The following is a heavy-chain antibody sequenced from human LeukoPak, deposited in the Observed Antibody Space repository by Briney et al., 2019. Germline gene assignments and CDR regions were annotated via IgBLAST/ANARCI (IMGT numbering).Heavy chain of an antibody. V-gene: IGHV3-23*01. CDR3: AKERRRVDTSMIRSYFFDS. J-gene: IGHJ4*02. D-gene: IGHD3-16*01. CDR2: ITGDGVTT. CDR1: GFTFRSSA. Sequence: GGSLRLSCAASGFTFRSSAMSWVRQTPSKGQEWLSSITGDGVTTYYADSVKGRFTISRGNSKNILFLQMNSLRAEDSASYFCAKERRRVDTSMIRSYFFDSWGQGTPVTVSS.